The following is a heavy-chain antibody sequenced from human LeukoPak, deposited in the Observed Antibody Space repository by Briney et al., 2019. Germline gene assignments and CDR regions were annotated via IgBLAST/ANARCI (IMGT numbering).Heavy chain of an antibody. CDR3: TKDQSILWFAFDY. V-gene: IGHV3-30*18. Sequence: GRSLRLSCAASGFTFSSFGMHWVRQAPGKGLEWVAVVSYDGENKYYADSVKGRFTISRDNSKNTVHLQMNSLGPEDTAVYHCTKDQSILWFAFDYWGQGALVTVSS. J-gene: IGHJ4*02. D-gene: IGHD3-10*01. CDR1: GFTFSSFG. CDR2: VSYDGENK.